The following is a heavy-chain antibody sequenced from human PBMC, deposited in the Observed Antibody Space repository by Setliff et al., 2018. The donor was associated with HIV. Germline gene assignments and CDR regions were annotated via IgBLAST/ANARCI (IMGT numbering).Heavy chain of an antibody. J-gene: IGHJ5*02. CDR1: GGSISSYS. CDR2: IYASGTT. Sequence: SETLSLTCTVSGGSISSYSWSWIRQPPGKGLEWIGYIYASGTTQYNPSLESRATISLDTSKNQISLKLKSVTAADTAMYYCARVFPVVTAEDNRFDPWGQGTLVTVSS. D-gene: IGHD2-21*02. CDR3: ARVFPVVTAEDNRFDP. V-gene: IGHV4-4*08.